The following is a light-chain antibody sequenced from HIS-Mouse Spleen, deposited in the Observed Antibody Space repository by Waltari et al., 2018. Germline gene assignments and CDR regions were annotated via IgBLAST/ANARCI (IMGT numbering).Light chain of an antibody. Sequence: QSALTQPASVSGSPGQSITISCTGTSSDVGGYNYVSGYQQHPGTPPKLMIYDVSNRPSGVSNRFSGSKSGNTASLTISGLQAEDEADYYCSSYTSSSTEVFGGGTKLTVL. V-gene: IGLV2-14*03. J-gene: IGLJ2*01. CDR2: DVS. CDR1: SSDVGGYNY. CDR3: SSYTSSSTEV.